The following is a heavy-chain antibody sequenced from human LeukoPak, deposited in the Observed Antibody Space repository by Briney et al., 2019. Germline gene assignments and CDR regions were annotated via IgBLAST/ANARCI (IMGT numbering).Heavy chain of an antibody. D-gene: IGHD3-10*01. CDR2: IYHSGST. CDR1: GGSIRNGSYS. Sequence: SQTLSLTCAVSGGSIRNGSYSWSWIRQPPGKGLERIGHIYHSGSTYYIPSLKSRVSMSVDRSKNHFSLNLSSVTAADTAVYYCARGPYGSGSYDFDFWGQGTLVTVSS. CDR3: ARGPYGSGSYDFDF. J-gene: IGHJ4*02. V-gene: IGHV4-30-2*01.